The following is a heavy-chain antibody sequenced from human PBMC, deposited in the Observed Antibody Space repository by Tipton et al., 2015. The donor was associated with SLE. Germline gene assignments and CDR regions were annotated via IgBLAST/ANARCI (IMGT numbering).Heavy chain of an antibody. CDR1: GGSISSYY. Sequence: LRLSCTVSGGSISSYYWSWIRQPPGKGPEWIGYIHHSGSINYNPSLKSRVTISVDTSKNQFSLKLSSLTAADTAVYYCARETCSVGSCYFDYWGQGTLVTVSS. CDR3: ARETCSVGSCYFDY. D-gene: IGHD2-15*01. CDR2: IHHSGSI. J-gene: IGHJ4*02. V-gene: IGHV4-59*01.